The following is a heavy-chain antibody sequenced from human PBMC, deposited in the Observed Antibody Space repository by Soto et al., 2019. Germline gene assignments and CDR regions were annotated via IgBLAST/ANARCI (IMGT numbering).Heavy chain of an antibody. V-gene: IGHV3-30*18. J-gene: IGHJ6*02. CDR1: GFTFSSYG. D-gene: IGHD3-3*01. CDR3: AKDRDTYYDFWSGYYYYYYGMDV. CDR2: VSYDGSNK. Sequence: QVQLVESGGGVVQPGRSLRLSCAASGFTFSSYGMHWVRQAPGKGLEWVAVVSYDGSNKYYADSVKGRFTISRDNSKNTLYLQMNSLRAEDTAVYYRAKDRDTYYDFWSGYYYYYYGMDVWGQGTTVPVSS.